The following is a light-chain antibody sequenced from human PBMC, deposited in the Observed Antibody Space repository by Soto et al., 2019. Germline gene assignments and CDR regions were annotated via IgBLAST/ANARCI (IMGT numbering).Light chain of an antibody. J-gene: IGLJ2*01. CDR3: SSYTSSSTVI. Sequence: QSALTQPASVSGSPGQSITISCTRTSSDVGGYNSVSWYQQYPGKAPKLVIYDVTNRPSGVSNRFSGSKSVNTASLTISGLQAEDEADYYCSSYTSSSTVIFGGGTKLTVL. CDR1: SSDVGGYNS. V-gene: IGLV2-14*01. CDR2: DVT.